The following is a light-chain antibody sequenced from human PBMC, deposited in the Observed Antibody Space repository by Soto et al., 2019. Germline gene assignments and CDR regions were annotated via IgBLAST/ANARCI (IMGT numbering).Light chain of an antibody. CDR3: QQYDNPFT. CDR2: DAS. V-gene: IGKV1-33*01. Sequence: DLPMTQSPSSLSASVGDRVTITCQASQDISNYLNWYQQKPGKAPKLLIYDASNLETEVPSRFNGSGSGTDFTFTISSLRPEDSATYYCQQYDNPFTFGGGTKVEIK. J-gene: IGKJ4*02. CDR1: QDISNY.